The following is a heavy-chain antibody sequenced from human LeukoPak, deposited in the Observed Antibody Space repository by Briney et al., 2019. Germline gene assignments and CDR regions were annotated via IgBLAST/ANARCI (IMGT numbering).Heavy chain of an antibody. CDR1: GFTFDDYA. CDR2: INWKSDKI. Sequence: GGSLRLSCAASGFTFDDYAMHWVRQVPGKGLEWVSGINWKSDKIGYADSVKGRFTISRDSSKNSLYLQMNSLRVEDTALYYCARDRYCTSSSCPIDYWGQGTMVTVSS. J-gene: IGHJ4*02. D-gene: IGHD2-2*01. CDR3: ARDRYCTSSSCPIDY. V-gene: IGHV3-9*01.